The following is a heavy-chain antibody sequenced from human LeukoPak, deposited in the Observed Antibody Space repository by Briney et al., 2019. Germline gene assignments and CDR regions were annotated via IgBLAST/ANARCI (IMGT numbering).Heavy chain of an antibody. J-gene: IGHJ4*02. D-gene: IGHD6-13*01. CDR2: ISSSSSYI. CDR3: ARDKGSSG. CDR1: GFTFDDYA. V-gene: IGHV3-21*01. Sequence: GGSLRLSCAASGFTFDDYAMHWVRQAPGKGLEWVSSISSSSSYIYYADSVKGRFTISRDNAKNSLYLQMNSLRAEDTAVYYCARDKGSSGWGQGTLVTVSS.